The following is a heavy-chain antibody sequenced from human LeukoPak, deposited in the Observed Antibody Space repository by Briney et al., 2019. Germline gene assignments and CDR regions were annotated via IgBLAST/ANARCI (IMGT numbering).Heavy chain of an antibody. D-gene: IGHD3-10*01. V-gene: IGHV4-38-2*01. J-gene: IGHJ5*02. Sequence: SETLSLTCAVSGYSISSGYYWGWIRQPPGKGLEWVGSIYHSGSTYYNPSLKSRVTISVDTSKNQFSLKLSSVTAADTAVYYCARCISYGSGNWFDPWGQGTLVTVSS. CDR1: GYSISSGYY. CDR2: IYHSGST. CDR3: ARCISYGSGNWFDP.